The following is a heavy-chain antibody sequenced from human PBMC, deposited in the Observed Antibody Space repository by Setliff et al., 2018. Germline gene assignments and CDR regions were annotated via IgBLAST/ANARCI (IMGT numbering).Heavy chain of an antibody. Sequence: ASVKVSCKASGYSFISYDINWVRQAPGQGLEWMGWMNPARDNTGYAQKFQGRVTMTWHASINTAYMELTSLTSEDTAVYYCVRNPLCPEASTPGGYWGQGTLVTVSS. J-gene: IGHJ4*02. V-gene: IGHV1-8*01. D-gene: IGHD3-16*01. CDR3: VRNPLCPEASTPGGY. CDR1: GYSFISYD. CDR2: MNPARDNT.